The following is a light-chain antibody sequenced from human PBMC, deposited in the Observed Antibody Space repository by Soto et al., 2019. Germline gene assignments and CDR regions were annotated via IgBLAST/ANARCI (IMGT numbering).Light chain of an antibody. V-gene: IGKV1-5*01. CDR1: QGISKW. CDR2: GAS. CDR3: QQYNSYDMWS. Sequence: DIQMTQSPSTLSASVGDRVTITCRASQGISKWLAWYQQKPGKAPKLLIYGASSLESGVPSRFSGSGSGTEFTLTISSLQPDDFATYFCQQYNSYDMWSFGQGTKVHLK. J-gene: IGKJ1*01.